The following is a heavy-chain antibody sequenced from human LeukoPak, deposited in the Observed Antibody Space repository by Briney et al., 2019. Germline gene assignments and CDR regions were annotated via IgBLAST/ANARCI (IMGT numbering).Heavy chain of an antibody. D-gene: IGHD5-12*01. Sequence: GGSLRLSCAASGLTFSSYGMHWVRQAPGKGLEWVAFIRYDGSNKYYADSVKGRFTISRDNSKNTLYLQMNSLRGEDTAVYYCARDRGYAGYAHGYWGQGTLVTVSS. CDR3: ARDRGYAGYAHGY. CDR2: IRYDGSNK. V-gene: IGHV3-30*02. CDR1: GLTFSSYG. J-gene: IGHJ4*02.